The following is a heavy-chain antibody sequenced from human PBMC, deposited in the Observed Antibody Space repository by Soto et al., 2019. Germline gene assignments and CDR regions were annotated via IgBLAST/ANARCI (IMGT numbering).Heavy chain of an antibody. D-gene: IGHD2-15*01. CDR3: ARGYCSGGNCYSGMDV. V-gene: IGHV1-69*01. Sequence: QVQLVQSGAEVKKPGSSVKVSCKASGGTFSTHAIIWVRQAPGQGLAWMGGIIPISSTTYYAQKFQGRVTLTADDFSTTAYMELSSLSSEDTAVYYCARGYCSGGNCYSGMDVWGHGTTVTVSS. CDR2: IIPISSTT. J-gene: IGHJ6*02. CDR1: GGTFSTHA.